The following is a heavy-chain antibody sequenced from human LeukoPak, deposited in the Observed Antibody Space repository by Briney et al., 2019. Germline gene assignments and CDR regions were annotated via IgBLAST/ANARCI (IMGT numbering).Heavy chain of an antibody. V-gene: IGHV3-30*18. J-gene: IGHJ5*02. CDR1: GFTFSSYG. CDR3: AKDPSCTNGVCYGRAHNWFDP. D-gene: IGHD2-8*01. Sequence: GGSLRLSCAASGFTFSSYGMHWVRQAPGKGLEWVAVISYDGSNKYYADSVKGRFTISRDNSKNTLYLQMNSLRAEDTAVYYCAKDPSCTNGVCYGRAHNWFDPWGQGTLVTVSS. CDR2: ISYDGSNK.